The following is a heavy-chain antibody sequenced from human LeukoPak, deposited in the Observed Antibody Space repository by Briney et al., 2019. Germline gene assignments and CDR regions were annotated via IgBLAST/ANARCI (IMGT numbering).Heavy chain of an antibody. Sequence: GGSLRLSCAASGFTFSSYAMSWVRQAPGKGLEWVSAISVSGGSTYYADSVKGRFTISRDNSKNTLYLQMNSLRAEDTAVYYCAKDLRHKYCSGGSCYSGGFDYWGQGTLVTVSS. CDR3: AKDLRHKYCSGGSCYSGGFDY. CDR2: ISVSGGST. D-gene: IGHD2-15*01. CDR1: GFTFSSYA. V-gene: IGHV3-23*01. J-gene: IGHJ4*02.